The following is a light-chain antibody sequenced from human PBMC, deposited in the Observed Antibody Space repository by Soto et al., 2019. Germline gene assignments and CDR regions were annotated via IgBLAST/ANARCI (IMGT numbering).Light chain of an antibody. CDR1: QSISNR. V-gene: IGKV1-5*01. Sequence: DIQMTQSPSTLSASVGDRVTITCLASQSISNRLAWYHQKPGKTPNLLIYDASSLQSGVPSRFSGSGSGTEFTLTISSLQPDDFATYYCQQYTSYPWTFGQGTKVDIK. CDR2: DAS. CDR3: QQYTSYPWT. J-gene: IGKJ1*01.